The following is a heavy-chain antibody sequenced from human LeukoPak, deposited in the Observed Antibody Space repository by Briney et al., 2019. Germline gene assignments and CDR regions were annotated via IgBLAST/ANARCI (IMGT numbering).Heavy chain of an antibody. CDR1: GFTFSDYD. J-gene: IGHJ4*02. CDR2: INFSVRVM. CDR3: AKGYKGNDARTPSFDY. D-gene: IGHD5-12*01. Sequence: GSLTLSCAASGFTFSDYDMNWVRQAPGKGLEWISYINFSVRVMCYAASVQGQFSISRDNTEKCLFLQMSSLRVADTAVYYCAKGYKGNDARTPSFDYWGQGALVTVSS. V-gene: IGHV3-48*03.